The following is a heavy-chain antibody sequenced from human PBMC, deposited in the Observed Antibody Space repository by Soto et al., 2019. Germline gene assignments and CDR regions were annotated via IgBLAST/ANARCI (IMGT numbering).Heavy chain of an antibody. CDR1: GFTFSSYA. D-gene: IGHD3-10*01. J-gene: IGHJ4*02. Sequence: GGSLRLSCAASGFTFSSYAMSWVRQAPGKGLEWVSAISGSGGSTYYADSVKGRFTISRDNAKNTLYLQMNSLRAEDTAVYYCAREKLLWFGDTTFDYWGQGTLVTVSS. CDR2: ISGSGGST. CDR3: AREKLLWFGDTTFDY. V-gene: IGHV3-23*01.